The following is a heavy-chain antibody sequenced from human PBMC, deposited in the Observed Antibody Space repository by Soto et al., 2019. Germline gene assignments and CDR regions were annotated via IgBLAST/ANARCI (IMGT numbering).Heavy chain of an antibody. CDR3: AGEGSYETLSGNSHIFD. V-gene: IGHV1-45*02. D-gene: IGHD3-9*01. Sequence: QVPLVQSGAEVKQTGSSVKISCKTSGHPLSYRYLHWFRQAPGQAFEWRGRMRPLIGDTNNAQKVHDRLTLTRDRPMTTAYMELRSLTSDDTAIYYCAGEGSYETLSGNSHIFDWGQGTLVSVSS. CDR1: GHPLSYRY. CDR2: MRPLIGDT. J-gene: IGHJ4*02.